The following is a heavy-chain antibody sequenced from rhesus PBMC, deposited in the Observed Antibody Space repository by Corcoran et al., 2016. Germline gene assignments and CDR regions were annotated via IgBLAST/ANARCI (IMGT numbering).Heavy chain of an antibody. J-gene: IGHJ4*01. CDR2: IYWDDDK. Sequence: TSKEVGPGLGKPTPPLTMTCTFPGFPIRTMGMGVGGIRQPPGKALEWLALIYWDDDKYYSTSLKSRLTISKDTAKNQVVLTMTNMDPVDTATYYCALTTQHEFSNYYLDYWGQGVLVTVSS. V-gene: IGHV2-174*01. CDR1: GFPIRTMGMG. D-gene: IGHD4-23*01. CDR3: ALTTQHEFSNYYLDY.